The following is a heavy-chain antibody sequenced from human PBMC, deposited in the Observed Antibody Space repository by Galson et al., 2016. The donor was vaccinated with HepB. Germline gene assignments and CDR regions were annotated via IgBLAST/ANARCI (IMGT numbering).Heavy chain of an antibody. J-gene: IGHJ4*02. CDR1: GFTFSRYG. CDR3: AKDDTGSCDY. Sequence: SLRLSCAASGFTFSRYGMHWVRQAPGKGLEWLAVVPKVGTRRYYADSVKGRLTIPGDNSKNKVYVQMNGLKTEDTALYYCAKDDTGSCDYGGQGTPVTVSP. CDR2: VPKVGTRR. D-gene: IGHD1-26*01. V-gene: IGHV3-30*18.